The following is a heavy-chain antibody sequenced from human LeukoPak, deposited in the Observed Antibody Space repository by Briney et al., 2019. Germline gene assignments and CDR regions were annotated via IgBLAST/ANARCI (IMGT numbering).Heavy chain of an antibody. CDR2: INAGYGDT. V-gene: IGHV1-3*03. CDR1: GYTFTTYA. Sequence: ASVKVPCKASGYTFTTYAMHWVRQAPGQRLEWMGWINAGYGDTKYSQEFQGRVTITWDTSANTAYMDLSSLTSEDMAVYYCARGSSSSWSYYYMDVWGEGTTVTVSS. CDR3: ARGSSSSWSYYYMDV. J-gene: IGHJ6*03. D-gene: IGHD6-6*01.